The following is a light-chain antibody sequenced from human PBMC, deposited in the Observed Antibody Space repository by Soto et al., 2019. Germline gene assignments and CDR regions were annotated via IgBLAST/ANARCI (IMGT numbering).Light chain of an antibody. CDR2: KNN. CDR3: AAWDASLSGPV. V-gene: IGLV1-47*01. CDR1: SSNIGTNY. J-gene: IGLJ3*02. Sequence: QAVLTQSPSASATPGQRVTISCSGSSSNIGTNYVYWYQQLPGTAPKLLIYKNNQRPSGVPDRFSGSKYGTSASLAIGGLRSEDEADYYCAAWDASLSGPVFGGGTKLTV.